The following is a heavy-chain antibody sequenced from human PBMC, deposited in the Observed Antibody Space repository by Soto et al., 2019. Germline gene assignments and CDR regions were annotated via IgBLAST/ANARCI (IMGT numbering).Heavy chain of an antibody. CDR2: IIPIYGTA. J-gene: IGHJ2*01. V-gene: IGHV1-69*01. CDR1: GGTFSKYT. Sequence: QVQLVQSGAEVKKPGSSVKVSCKVSGGTFSKYTISWVRQAPGQGLEWMAGIIPIYGTANYAQKFQGRISVTVDESTTTAYMELRGLRSDDTAIYYCARERDGYNYWYFDLWGRGSQITVSS. D-gene: IGHD5-12*01. CDR3: ARERDGYNYWYFDL.